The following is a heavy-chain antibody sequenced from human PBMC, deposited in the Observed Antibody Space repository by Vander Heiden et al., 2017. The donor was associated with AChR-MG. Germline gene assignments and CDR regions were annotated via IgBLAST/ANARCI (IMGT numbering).Heavy chain of an antibody. V-gene: IGHV1-69*06. CDR3: ARVGTILGYGMDV. Sequence: QLQLVQSGPEVKKPGSSATVSSTASPATVSSYAISWVRQAPGQGLEWMGGIIPIFGTANYAQKCQGRVTITADKSTSTAYMELSSLRSEDTAVYYCARVGTILGYGMDVWGQGTTVTVSS. CDR1: PATVSSYA. J-gene: IGHJ6*02. D-gene: IGHD3-3*01. CDR2: IIPIFGTA.